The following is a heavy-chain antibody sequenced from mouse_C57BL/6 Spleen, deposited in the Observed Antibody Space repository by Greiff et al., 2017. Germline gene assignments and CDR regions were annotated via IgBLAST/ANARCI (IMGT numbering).Heavy chain of an antibody. J-gene: IGHJ4*01. Sequence: VQLQQSGAELARPGASVKMSCKASGYTFTSYTMHWVKQRPGQGLEWIGYINPSSGYTKYNQKFKDKATLTADKSSSTAYMQLSSLTSEDSAVXYCARPYYYGSSPYAMDYWGQGTSVTVSS. V-gene: IGHV1-4*01. CDR2: INPSSGYT. CDR3: ARPYYYGSSPYAMDY. D-gene: IGHD1-1*01. CDR1: GYTFTSYT.